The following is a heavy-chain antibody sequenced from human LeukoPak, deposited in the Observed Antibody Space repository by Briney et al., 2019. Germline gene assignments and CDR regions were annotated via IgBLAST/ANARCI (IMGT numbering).Heavy chain of an antibody. V-gene: IGHV4-34*01. CDR2: INHSGST. CDR1: GGSFSGYY. D-gene: IGHD6-13*01. J-gene: IGHJ2*01. Sequence: PSETLSLTCAVYGGSFSGYYWSWIRQPPGKGLEWIGEINHSGSTNYNPSLKSRVTISVDTSKNQFSLKLSSVTAADTAVYYCARHFSSSSVDDLWGRGTLVTVSS. CDR3: ARHFSSSSVDDL.